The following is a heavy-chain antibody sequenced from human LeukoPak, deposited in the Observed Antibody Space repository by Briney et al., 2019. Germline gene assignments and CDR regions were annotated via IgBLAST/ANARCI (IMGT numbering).Heavy chain of an antibody. J-gene: IGHJ4*02. D-gene: IGHD2-2*01. CDR2: ISGSGGST. Sequence: GGSLRLSCAASGFTFSSYAMSWVRQAAGEGLEWVSAISGSGGSTYYADSVKGRFTISRDNSKNTLYLQMNSLRAEDTAVYYCARVYQLLWGDFDYWGQGTLVTVSS. CDR1: GFTFSSYA. V-gene: IGHV3-23*01. CDR3: ARVYQLLWGDFDY.